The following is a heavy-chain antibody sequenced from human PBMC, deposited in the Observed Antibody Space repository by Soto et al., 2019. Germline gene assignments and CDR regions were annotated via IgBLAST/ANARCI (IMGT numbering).Heavy chain of an antibody. CDR3: ARGGHIAVVTASFDN. V-gene: IGHV1-46*02. Sequence: QVQLVQSGAEVRKPGASVKVSCKPSGYTFNTYYLHWLRQAPGQALEWMGVIHPSGGGTTYAQKFLGRVTVTRHTATTTVFMELRSLRPDDTAVYYCARGGHIAVVTASFDNWGQGTLVTVSS. J-gene: IGHJ4*02. CDR1: GYTFNTYY. CDR2: IHPSGGGT. D-gene: IGHD2-21*02.